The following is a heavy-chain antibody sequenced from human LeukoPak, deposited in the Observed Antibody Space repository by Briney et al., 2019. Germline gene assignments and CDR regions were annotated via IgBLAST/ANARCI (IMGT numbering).Heavy chain of an antibody. CDR3: ARDSSYYDSTGGSEY. Sequence: GGSLRLSCAASGFNVSTNYMSWVRQAPGKGLEWVSVIYIDGTTYYGDSVKGRFTISRDNSKNTLDLQMNSLRAEDTAVYYCARDSSYYDSTGGSEYWGQGTLVTVSP. J-gene: IGHJ4*02. D-gene: IGHD3-22*01. CDR2: IYIDGTT. CDR1: GFNVSTNY. V-gene: IGHV3-66*02.